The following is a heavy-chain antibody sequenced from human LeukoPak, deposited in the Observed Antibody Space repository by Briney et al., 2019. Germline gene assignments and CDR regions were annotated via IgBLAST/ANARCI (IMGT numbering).Heavy chain of an antibody. Sequence: GGSLRLSCAASRFTFSSYAMSWVRQAPGKGLEWVSAISGSGGSTYYADSVKGRFTISRDNSKNTLYLQMNSLRAEDTAVYYCAKDVGPITMIVVVITYFDYWGQGTLVTVSS. CDR1: RFTFSSYA. D-gene: IGHD3-22*01. CDR2: ISGSGGST. CDR3: AKDVGPITMIVVVITYFDY. J-gene: IGHJ4*02. V-gene: IGHV3-23*01.